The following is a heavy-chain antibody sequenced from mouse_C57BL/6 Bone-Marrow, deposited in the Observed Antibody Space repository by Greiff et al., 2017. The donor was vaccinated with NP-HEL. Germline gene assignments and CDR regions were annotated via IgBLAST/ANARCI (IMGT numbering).Heavy chain of an antibody. D-gene: IGHD2-1*01. J-gene: IGHJ4*01. CDR2: ISNGGGST. V-gene: IGHV5-12*01. CDR3: ARRGNYSMDY. CDR1: GFTFSDYY. Sequence: VKLVESGGGLVQPGGSLKLSCAASGFTFSDYYMYWVRQTPEKRLEWVAYISNGGGSTYYPDTVKGRFTLSRDNAKNTLYLQMSRLKSEDTAMYYCARRGNYSMDYWGQGTSVTVSS.